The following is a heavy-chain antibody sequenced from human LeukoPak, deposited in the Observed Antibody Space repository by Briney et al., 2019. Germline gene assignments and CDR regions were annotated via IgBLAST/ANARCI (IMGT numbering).Heavy chain of an antibody. CDR2: IRHSGSDI. J-gene: IGHJ4*02. D-gene: IGHD1-14*01. CDR1: GYSFTSHY. CDR3: ARGDHLDS. V-gene: IGHV5-51*01. Sequence: GESLKISCKGFGYSFTSHYIAWVRQMPGTGLEWMGLIRHSGSDIKYSPSFQGQVTFSVDNSINTAYLQWSSLKASDSAPYYCARGDHLDSWGQGTLVTVSS.